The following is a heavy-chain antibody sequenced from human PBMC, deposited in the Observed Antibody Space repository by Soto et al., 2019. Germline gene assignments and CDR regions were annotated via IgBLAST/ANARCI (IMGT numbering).Heavy chain of an antibody. Sequence: XASLRLSCAASGFAFNSYAMNWVRQAPGKGLEWVALISFDGSDQDYVDSVKGRFTVSRDNSKNSLFLHMDSLRAEDTAVYYCTRYRLTSYYFDFWGPGTMVTVSS. CDR3: TRYRLTSYYFDF. CDR2: ISFDGSDQ. J-gene: IGHJ4*02. D-gene: IGHD2-21*02. CDR1: GFAFNSYA. V-gene: IGHV3-30*03.